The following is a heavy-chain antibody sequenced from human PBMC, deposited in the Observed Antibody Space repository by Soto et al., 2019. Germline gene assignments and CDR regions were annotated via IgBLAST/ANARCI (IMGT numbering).Heavy chain of an antibody. Sequence: SETLSLTCAVYGGSFSGYYWSWIRQPPGKGLEWIGYIYYSGSTYYNPSLKSRVTISVDTSKNQFSLKLSSVTAADTAVYYCARDREHYDYVWGSYRYTHAFDIWGQGTMVTVSS. V-gene: IGHV4-30-4*08. J-gene: IGHJ3*02. CDR1: GGSFSGYY. CDR3: ARDREHYDYVWGSYRYTHAFDI. D-gene: IGHD3-16*02. CDR2: IYYSGST.